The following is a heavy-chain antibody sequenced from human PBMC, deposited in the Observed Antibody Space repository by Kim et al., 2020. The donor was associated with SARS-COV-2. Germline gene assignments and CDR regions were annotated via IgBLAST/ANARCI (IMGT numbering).Heavy chain of an antibody. J-gene: IGHJ6*03. CDR3: ARATIWGYSGYDLPYYYMDV. V-gene: IGHV1-2*06. Sequence: ASVKVSCKASGYTFTGYYMHWVRRAPGQGLEWMGRINPNSGGTNYAQKFQGRVTMTRDTSISTAYMELSRLRSDDTAVYYCARATIWGYSGYDLPYYYMDVWGKGTTVTVSS. D-gene: IGHD5-12*01. CDR2: INPNSGGT. CDR1: GYTFTGYY.